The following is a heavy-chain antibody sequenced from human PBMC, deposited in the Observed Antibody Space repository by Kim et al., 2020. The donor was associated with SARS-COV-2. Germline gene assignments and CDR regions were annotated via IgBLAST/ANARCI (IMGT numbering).Heavy chain of an antibody. D-gene: IGHD6-19*01. Sequence: GGSLRLSCATSGFTLRVHGIHWVRQAPGRGLEWVAVSPYEGRNEKYADSVKGRFTISRDTSKNRLYLQMSSLRVEDTAVYYCARDGGSGWSPSYYFDNLG. V-gene: IGHV3-33*05. CDR2: SPYEGRNE. CDR3: ARDGGSGWSPSYYFDN. CDR1: GFTLRVHG. J-gene: IGHJ4*01.